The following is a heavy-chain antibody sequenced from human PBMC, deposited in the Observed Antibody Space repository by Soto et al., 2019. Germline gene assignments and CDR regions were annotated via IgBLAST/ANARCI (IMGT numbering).Heavy chain of an antibody. CDR1: GYTFTGYY. J-gene: IGHJ4*02. V-gene: IGHV1-2*02. CDR3: ARGALCSGGSCYRGEYFDY. D-gene: IGHD2-15*01. CDR2: INPNSGGT. Sequence: ASVKVSCKASGYTFTGYYMHWVRQAPGQGLEWMGWINPNSGGTNYAQKFQGRVTMTRDTSISTAYMELSRLRSDDTAVYYCARGALCSGGSCYRGEYFDYWGQGTLVTVSS.